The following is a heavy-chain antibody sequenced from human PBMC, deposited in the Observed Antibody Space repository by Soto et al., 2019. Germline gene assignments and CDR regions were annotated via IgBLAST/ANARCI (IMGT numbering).Heavy chain of an antibody. CDR3: ARSTSVPADPSNWFDP. CDR2: IIPIFGTA. V-gene: IGHV1-69*13. CDR1: GGTFSSYA. J-gene: IGHJ5*02. Sequence: SVKVSCKASGGTFSSYAISWVRQAPGQGLEWMGGIIPIFGTANYAQKFQGRVTITADESTSTAYMELSSLRSEDTAVYYCARSTSVPADPSNWFDPWGQGTLVTVSS. D-gene: IGHD2-2*01.